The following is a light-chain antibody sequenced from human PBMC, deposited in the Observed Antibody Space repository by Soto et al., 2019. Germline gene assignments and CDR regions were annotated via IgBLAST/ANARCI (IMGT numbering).Light chain of an antibody. Sequence: QSALTQPASVCGSPGQSITISCTGTSSDVGGYNYVSWYQHHPGKAPKLMIYDVSNRASGVSNRFSGSKSGNTASLTISGLQAEDEAGYYCSSYRSSSIPVVFGGGTKLTVL. CDR3: SSYRSSSIPVV. J-gene: IGLJ2*01. CDR2: DVS. CDR1: SSDVGGYNY. V-gene: IGLV2-14*03.